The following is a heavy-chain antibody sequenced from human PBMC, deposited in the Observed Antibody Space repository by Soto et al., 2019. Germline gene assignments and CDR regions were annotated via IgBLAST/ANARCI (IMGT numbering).Heavy chain of an antibody. CDR2: LSDRT. CDR1: GFTISNYA. J-gene: IGHJ4*02. Sequence: EVQLLDSGGHLVQPGGSLRLSCAASGFTISNYAMSWVRQAPGKGLEWVSTLSDRTYYTDSVRVRFTISRDTSENTLYLHMNSLGVEDTAVYYCARSLGPSRHFFDHWGQGTLVTVSS. D-gene: IGHD3-16*01. V-gene: IGHV3-23*01. CDR3: ARSLGPSRHFFDH.